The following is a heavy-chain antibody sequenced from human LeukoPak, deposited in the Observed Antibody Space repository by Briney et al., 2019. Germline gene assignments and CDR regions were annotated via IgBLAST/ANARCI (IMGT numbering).Heavy chain of an antibody. D-gene: IGHD6-19*01. CDR3: ARGSSGWYYYYYGMDV. CDR2: MNPNSGNT. J-gene: IGHJ6*02. CDR1: GYTFTSYD. Sequence: ASVKVSCKASGYTFTSYDINWVRQATGQGLEWMGWMNPNSGNTGYAQKFQGRVTMTRNTSISTAYMELSSLRSEDTAVYYCARGSSGWYYYYYGMDVWGQGTTVTASS. V-gene: IGHV1-8*01.